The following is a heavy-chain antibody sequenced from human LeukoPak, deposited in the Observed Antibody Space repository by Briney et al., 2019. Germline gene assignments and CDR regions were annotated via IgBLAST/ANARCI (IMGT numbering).Heavy chain of an antibody. J-gene: IGHJ4*02. CDR3: ARVTVGASWFDY. V-gene: IGHV4-61*01. CDR1: GGSVSSGSYY. Sequence: PSETLSLTCTVSGGSVSSGSYYWSWIRQPPGKGLEWTGYIYYSGSTNYNPSLKSRVTISVDTSKNQFSLKLSSVTAADTAVYYCARVTVGASWFDYWGQGTLVTVSS. CDR2: IYYSGST. D-gene: IGHD1-26*01.